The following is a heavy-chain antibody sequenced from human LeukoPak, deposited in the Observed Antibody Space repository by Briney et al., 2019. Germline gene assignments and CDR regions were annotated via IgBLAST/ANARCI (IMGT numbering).Heavy chain of an antibody. V-gene: IGHV4-34*01. CDR1: GGSFSGYY. J-gene: IGHJ4*02. Sequence: SENLSLTCAVYGGSFSGYYWSWIRQPPGKGLEWIGEINHSGSTNYNPSLKSRVTISVDTSKNQFSLKLSSVTAADTAVYYCARWRRDYDFWSGPYYFDYGAQGTLVTVSS. D-gene: IGHD3-3*01. CDR3: ARWRRDYDFWSGPYYFDY. CDR2: INHSGST.